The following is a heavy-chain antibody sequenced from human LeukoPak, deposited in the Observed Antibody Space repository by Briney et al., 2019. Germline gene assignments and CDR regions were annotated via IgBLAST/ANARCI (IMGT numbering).Heavy chain of an antibody. CDR3: TSAADYGDYAQH. J-gene: IGHJ4*02. CDR1: GFTFGDYA. Sequence: PGRSLRLSCTASGFTFGDYAMSWVRQAPGKGLEWVGFIRSKAYGGTTEYAASVKGRFTISRDDSKSIAYLQMNSLKTEDTAVYYCTSAADYGDYAQHWGQGTLVTVSS. V-gene: IGHV3-49*04. D-gene: IGHD4-17*01. CDR2: IRSKAYGGTT.